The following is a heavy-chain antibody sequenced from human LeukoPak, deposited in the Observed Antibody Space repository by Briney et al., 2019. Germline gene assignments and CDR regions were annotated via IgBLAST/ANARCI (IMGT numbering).Heavy chain of an antibody. CDR1: GFTFSSYE. J-gene: IGHJ4*02. CDR3: ARERTTIVSGTTIGAF. CDR2: ISTSGSTK. Sequence: PGGSLRLSCAASGFTFSSYEMNWVRQAPGKGLEWVSYISTSGSTKYYADSVKGRFTISRDNAKNSLYLQMNSLRAEDTAVYYCARERTTIVSGTTIGAFWGQGTLVSVSP. D-gene: IGHD4-11*01. V-gene: IGHV3-48*03.